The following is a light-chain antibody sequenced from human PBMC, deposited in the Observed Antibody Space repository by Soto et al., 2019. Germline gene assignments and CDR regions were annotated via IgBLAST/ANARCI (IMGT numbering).Light chain of an antibody. Sequence: EFVLTQSPGTLSLSPGERATLSCRASQTVRNNYLAWYQQKPGQAPRLLIYDASSRATGIPDRFSGGGSGTDFTLTISSLQSEDFAVYYCQQYFNWPPYTFGQGTKVDI. CDR1: QTVRNNY. CDR3: QQYFNWPPYT. CDR2: DAS. J-gene: IGKJ2*01. V-gene: IGKV3-20*01.